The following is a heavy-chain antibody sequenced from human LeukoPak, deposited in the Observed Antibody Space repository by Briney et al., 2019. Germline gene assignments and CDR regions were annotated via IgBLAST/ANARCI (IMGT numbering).Heavy chain of an antibody. D-gene: IGHD6-13*01. Sequence: SETLPLTCTVSGGSISSGSYYWSWIRQPAGKGLEWIGRIYTSGSTNYNPSLKSRVTISVDTSKNQFSLKLSSVTAADTAVYYCAREGQQLVPYYMDVWGKGTTVTVSS. CDR1: GGSISSGSYY. CDR2: IYTSGST. V-gene: IGHV4-61*02. CDR3: AREGQQLVPYYMDV. J-gene: IGHJ6*03.